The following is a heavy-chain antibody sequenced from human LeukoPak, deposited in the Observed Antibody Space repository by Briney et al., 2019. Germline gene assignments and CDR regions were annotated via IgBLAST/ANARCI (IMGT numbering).Heavy chain of an antibody. CDR1: GGSISSYY. CDR2: IFYSGST. V-gene: IGHV4-59*01. Sequence: PSETLSLTYTVSGGSISSYYWSWIRQPPGKGLEWIGCIFYSGSTNYNPSLKSRVTISVDTSKNQFSLKLSSVTAADTAVYYCTRSTSFINWFDPWGQGTLVTVSS. J-gene: IGHJ5*02. CDR3: TRSTSFINWFDP. D-gene: IGHD2-2*01.